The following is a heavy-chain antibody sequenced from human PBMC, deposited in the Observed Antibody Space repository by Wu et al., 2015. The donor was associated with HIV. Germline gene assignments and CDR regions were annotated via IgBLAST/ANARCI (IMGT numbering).Heavy chain of an antibody. CDR2: ISVYNRNT. Sequence: QVQLVQSGAEVKKPGASLKVSCKASGYTFTSYGISWVRQAPGQGLEWMGWISVYNRNTNYAQKLQDRVTMTTDTSANTAYMELRSLRSDDTAVYYCARVIVGEAYYYYGMDVWGQGTTVTVSS. CDR3: ARVIVGEAYYYYGMDV. J-gene: IGHJ6*02. D-gene: IGHD1-26*01. V-gene: IGHV1-18*01. CDR1: GYTFTSYG.